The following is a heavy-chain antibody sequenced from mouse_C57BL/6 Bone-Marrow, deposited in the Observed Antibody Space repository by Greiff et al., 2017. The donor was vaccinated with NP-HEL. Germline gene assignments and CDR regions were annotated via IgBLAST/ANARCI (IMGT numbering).Heavy chain of an antibody. CDR1: GYTFTSYW. J-gene: IGHJ2*01. V-gene: IGHV1-53*01. D-gene: IGHD3-2*02. Sequence: QVQLQQPGTELVKPGASVKLSCKASGYTFTSYWMHWLKQRPGQGLEWIGNINPNNGGTNDNEKFKTKATLTVDKSSSTAYMQLSSLTSEDSAVYDWARDSGYAFDYWGQGTTLTVSS. CDR3: ARDSGYAFDY. CDR2: INPNNGGT.